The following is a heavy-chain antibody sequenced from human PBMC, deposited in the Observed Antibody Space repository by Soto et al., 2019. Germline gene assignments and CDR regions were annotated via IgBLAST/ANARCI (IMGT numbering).Heavy chain of an antibody. CDR3: AQDHGSGMRGHYFYYGVDV. CDR2: ISHDGSKE. D-gene: IGHD3-10*01. Sequence: PGGSLRLSCTASGFTFRTYGMHWVRQAPGKGLDWVAVISHDGSKEYYADSVKGRFSISRDNSRNTLYLQMDSLRVEDTGVYYCAQDHGSGMRGHYFYYGVDVWGQGTTVTVSS. CDR1: GFTFRTYG. V-gene: IGHV3-30*18. J-gene: IGHJ6*02.